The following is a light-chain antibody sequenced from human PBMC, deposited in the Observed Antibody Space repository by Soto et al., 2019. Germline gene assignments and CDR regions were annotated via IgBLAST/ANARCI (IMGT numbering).Light chain of an antibody. CDR2: DVT. CDR3: CSYAGGYFFEVI. Sequence: QSVLTQPRSVSGSPGQSVTISCTGTSSDVDDYNFVSWYQQHPDKAPKLIIYDVTKRPSGVPDRFSGSKSGNTASLTISGLQTEDEAHYYCCSYAGGYFFEVIFGGGTKVTVL. J-gene: IGLJ2*01. CDR1: SSDVDDYNF. V-gene: IGLV2-11*01.